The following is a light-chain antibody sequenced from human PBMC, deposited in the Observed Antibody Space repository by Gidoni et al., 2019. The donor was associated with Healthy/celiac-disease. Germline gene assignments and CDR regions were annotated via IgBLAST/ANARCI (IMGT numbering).Light chain of an antibody. CDR3: MQALQTRLT. J-gene: IGKJ4*01. CDR1: QSLLHSNGYNY. V-gene: IGKV2-28*01. CDR2: LGS. Sequence: DIVMTQSPLSLPVTPGEPASISYRSSQSLLHSNGYNYLDWYLQKPGQSPQLLIYLGSNRASGVPDRFSGSGSGTDFTLKISRVEAEDVGVYYCMQALQTRLTFXGXTKVEIK.